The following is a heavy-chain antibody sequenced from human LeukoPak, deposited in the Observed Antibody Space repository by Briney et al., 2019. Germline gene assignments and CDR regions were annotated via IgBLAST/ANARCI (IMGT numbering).Heavy chain of an antibody. Sequence: ASVKVSCKASGYTFTSYYMHWVRQAPGQGLEWMGIINPSGGSTTYAQKFPGRVTMTRGMSTSTVYMELSSLRSEDTAVYYCARGERITLKVVVTLTDWFDPWGQGTLVTVSS. V-gene: IGHV1-46*01. D-gene: IGHD3-22*01. CDR3: ARGERITLKVVVTLTDWFDP. CDR1: GYTFTSYY. J-gene: IGHJ5*02. CDR2: INPSGGST.